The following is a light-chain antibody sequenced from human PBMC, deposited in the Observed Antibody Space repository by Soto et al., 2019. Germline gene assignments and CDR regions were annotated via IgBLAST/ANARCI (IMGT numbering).Light chain of an antibody. Sequence: QSALTQPASVSGSPGQSITISCTGTSSDVGGYNYVSWYQQHPGKAPKLMVYDVSQRPSGVSNRFSGSKSGNTASLTISGLQADDEADYYCSSYTRSSTVVFGGGTKLTVL. V-gene: IGLV2-14*01. CDR1: SSDVGGYNY. CDR2: DVS. CDR3: SSYTRSSTVV. J-gene: IGLJ2*01.